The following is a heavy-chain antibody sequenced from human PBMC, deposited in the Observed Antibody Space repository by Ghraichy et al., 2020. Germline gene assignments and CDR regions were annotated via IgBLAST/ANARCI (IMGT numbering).Heavy chain of an antibody. Sequence: GGSLRLSCAASGFTFSSYAMSWVRQAPGKGLEWVSVISVIDVSTYYADSVKGRFTISRDNSKNTLYLQMNSLRAEDSAVYYCAKGDGLGPYYYYMDVWGKGTTVTVSS. CDR3: AKGDGLGPYYYYMDV. J-gene: IGHJ6*03. CDR2: ISVIDVST. V-gene: IGHV3-23*01. CDR1: GFTFSSYA. D-gene: IGHD3-10*01.